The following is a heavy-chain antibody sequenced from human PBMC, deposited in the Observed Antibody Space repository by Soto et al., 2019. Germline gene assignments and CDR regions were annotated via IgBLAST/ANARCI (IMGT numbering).Heavy chain of an antibody. V-gene: IGHV4-34*01. J-gene: IGHJ5*02. D-gene: IGHD6-19*01. CDR2: INHSGST. CDR3: ARRRGAGKGPKYNWFDP. Sequence: SETLSLTCAVYGGSFSGYYWSWIRQPPGKGLEWIGEINHSGSTNYNPSLKSRVTISVDTSKNQFSLKLSSVTAADTAVYYCARRRGAGKGPKYNWFDPGGRGTLVTVSS. CDR1: GGSFSGYY.